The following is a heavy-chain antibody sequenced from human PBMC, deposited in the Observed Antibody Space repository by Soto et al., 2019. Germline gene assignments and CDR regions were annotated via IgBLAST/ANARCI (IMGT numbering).Heavy chain of an antibody. D-gene: IGHD3-22*01. J-gene: IGHJ4*02. CDR2: INAGNGNT. CDR1: GYTFTSYA. Sequence: ASVKVSCKASGYTFTSYAMHWVRQAPGQRLEWMGWINAGNGNTKYSQKFQGRVTITRDTSASTAYMELSSLRSEDTAVYYCARGYYDEGYVDYWGQGTLVTVSS. CDR3: ARGYYDEGYVDY. V-gene: IGHV1-3*01.